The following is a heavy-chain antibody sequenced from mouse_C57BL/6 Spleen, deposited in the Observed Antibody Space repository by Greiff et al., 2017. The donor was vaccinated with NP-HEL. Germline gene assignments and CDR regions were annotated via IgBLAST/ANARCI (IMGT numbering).Heavy chain of an antibody. D-gene: IGHD2-4*01. J-gene: IGHJ4*01. V-gene: IGHV1-72*01. Sequence: QVQLQQPGAELVKPGASVKLSCKASGYTFTSYWMHWVKQRPGRGLEWIGRIDPNSGGTKYNEKFKSKATLTVDKPSSTAYMQLSSLTSEDSAVYYCARSRERLRRDYYAMEYWGQGTSVTVSS. CDR1: GYTFTSYW. CDR2: IDPNSGGT. CDR3: ARSRERLRRDYYAMEY.